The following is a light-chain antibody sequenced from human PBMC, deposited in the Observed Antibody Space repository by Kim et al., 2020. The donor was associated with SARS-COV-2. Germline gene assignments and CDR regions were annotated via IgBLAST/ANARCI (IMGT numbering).Light chain of an antibody. CDR2: HVS. CDR1: SSDMGQYNT. Sequence: GQSITISCTGGSSDMGQYNTVAWHQQHPGKTPNLILFHVSSRPSWISNRFSGSKSGNTASLTISGLQPDDEADYYCSSYISSTSLVFGGGTRVTVL. CDR3: SSYISSTSLV. J-gene: IGLJ2*01. V-gene: IGLV2-14*03.